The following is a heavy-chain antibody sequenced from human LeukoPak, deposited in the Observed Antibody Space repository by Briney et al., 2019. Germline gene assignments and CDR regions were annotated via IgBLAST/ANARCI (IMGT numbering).Heavy chain of an antibody. CDR1: GYTFTGYY. D-gene: IGHD5-18*01. CDR2: INPNSGGT. J-gene: IGHJ4*02. V-gene: IGHV1-2*02. Sequence: ASVKVSCKASGYTFTGYYMHWVRQAPGQGLEWMGWINPNSGGTNYAQKFQGRVTMTRDTSISTAYMELSRLRSDDTAVYYCASARGYSYGHASYFDYWGQGTLVTVSS. CDR3: ASARGYSYGHASYFDY.